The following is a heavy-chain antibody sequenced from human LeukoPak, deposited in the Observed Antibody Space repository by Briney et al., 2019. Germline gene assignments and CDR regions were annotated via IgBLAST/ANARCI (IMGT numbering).Heavy chain of an antibody. CDR1: GGSISSYY. D-gene: IGHD2-15*01. CDR3: ARGASHTRYCSGGSCPQDP. V-gene: IGHV4-59*01. J-gene: IGHJ5*02. CDR2: IYYSGST. Sequence: SETLSLTCTVSGGSISSYYWSWIRQPPGKGLEWIGYIYYSGSTNYNPSLKSRVTISVDTSKNQFSLKLSSVTAADTAVYYCARGASHTRYCSGGSCPQDPWGQGTLVTVSS.